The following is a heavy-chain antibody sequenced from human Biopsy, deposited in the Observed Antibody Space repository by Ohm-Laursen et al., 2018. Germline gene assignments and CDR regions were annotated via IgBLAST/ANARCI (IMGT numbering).Heavy chain of an antibody. CDR1: RFTFNNYA. V-gene: IGHV3-23*01. D-gene: IGHD3-10*01. J-gene: IGHJ5*01. CDR3: ATELLPPGVGGPWLDS. CDR2: ISANGVTT. Sequence: SLRLSCAASRFTFNNYAMHWVRQAPGKGLEWVSTISANGVTTFYADSVKGRFTISRDGSSDTLYLQMNSLRAADTAIYFCATELLPPGVGGPWLDSWGQGTPVTVSS.